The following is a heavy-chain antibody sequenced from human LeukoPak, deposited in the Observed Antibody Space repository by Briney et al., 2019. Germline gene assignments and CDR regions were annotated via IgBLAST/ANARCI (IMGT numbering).Heavy chain of an antibody. D-gene: IGHD2-15*01. CDR2: ISGSGGST. Sequence: GGSLRLSCAASGFTVSNNYITWVRQAPGKGLEWVSAISGSGGSTYYADSVKGRFTISRDNSKNTLYLQMNSLRAEDTAVYYCAKDLVVRYWGQGTLVTVSS. J-gene: IGHJ4*02. V-gene: IGHV3-23*01. CDR1: GFTVSNNY. CDR3: AKDLVVRY.